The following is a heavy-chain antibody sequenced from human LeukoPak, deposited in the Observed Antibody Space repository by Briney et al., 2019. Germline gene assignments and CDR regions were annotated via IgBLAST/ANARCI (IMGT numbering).Heavy chain of an antibody. V-gene: IGHV4-38-2*02. J-gene: IGHJ4*02. D-gene: IGHD3-22*01. CDR2: IYHTGNT. CDR1: GYSISNGYY. Sequence: PSETLSLTCAVSGYSISNGYYWDWIRQPPGKGLEWIGGIYHTGNTYHNPSLKSRVIISVDTSKTQYSLKLSSVTAADTAVYFCARDPLAYYAGSGYAGTHFDYWGQGVLVTVSS. CDR3: ARDPLAYYAGSGYAGTHFDY.